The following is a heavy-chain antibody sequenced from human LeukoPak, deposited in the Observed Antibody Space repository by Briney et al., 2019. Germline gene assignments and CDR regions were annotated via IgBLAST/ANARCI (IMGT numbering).Heavy chain of an antibody. CDR3: ARQGPASSGAVYYYMDV. V-gene: IGHV4-39*01. Sequence: PSETLSLTCTVSGGSISSSDYYWGWIRQPPGKGLEWIGSIYHTGSTYYNPSLKSRVTISVDTSKNQFSLKLSSVTAADTAVYYCARQGPASSGAVYYYMDVWGKGTTVTVSS. CDR2: IYHTGST. CDR1: GGSISSSDYY. J-gene: IGHJ6*03. D-gene: IGHD2-2*01.